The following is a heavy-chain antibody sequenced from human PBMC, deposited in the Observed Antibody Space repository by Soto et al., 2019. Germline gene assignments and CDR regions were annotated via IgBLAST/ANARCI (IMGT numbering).Heavy chain of an antibody. Sequence: VGSLRLSCAASGFTFSSDAMSWVRQAPGKGLEWVSAISGSGGSTYYADSVKGRFTISRDNSKNTLYLQMNSLRAEDTAVYYCAKSQIGHYVPYWGQGTLVTVSS. D-gene: IGHD3-10*02. CDR2: ISGSGGST. CDR3: AKSQIGHYVPY. CDR1: GFTFSSDA. J-gene: IGHJ4*02. V-gene: IGHV3-23*01.